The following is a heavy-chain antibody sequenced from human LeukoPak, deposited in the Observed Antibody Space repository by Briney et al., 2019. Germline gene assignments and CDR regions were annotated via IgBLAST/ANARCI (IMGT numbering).Heavy chain of an antibody. CDR1: GGTFSSYA. D-gene: IGHD1-26*01. CDR3: ARGTVGATDNY. CDR2: ISAYNGNT. V-gene: IGHV1-18*01. J-gene: IGHJ4*02. Sequence: ASVKVSCKASGGTFSSYAISWVRQAPGQGLEWMGWISAYNGNTNYAQKLQGRVTMTTDTSTSTAYMELRSLRSDDTAVYYCARGTVGATDNYWGQGTLVTVSS.